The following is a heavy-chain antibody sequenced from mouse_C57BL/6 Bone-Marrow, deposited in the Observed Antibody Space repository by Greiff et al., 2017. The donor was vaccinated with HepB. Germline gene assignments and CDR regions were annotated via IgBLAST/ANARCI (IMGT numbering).Heavy chain of an antibody. V-gene: IGHV1-64*01. CDR1: GYTFTSYW. Sequence: QVQLQQPGAELVKPGASVKLSCKASGYTFTSYWMHWVKQRPGQGLEWIGMIHPNSGSTNYNEKFKSKATLTVDKSSSTAYMQLSSLTSEDSAVYYCARAAYYSNCFAYWGQGTLVTVSA. J-gene: IGHJ3*01. CDR2: IHPNSGST. D-gene: IGHD2-5*01. CDR3: ARAAYYSNCFAY.